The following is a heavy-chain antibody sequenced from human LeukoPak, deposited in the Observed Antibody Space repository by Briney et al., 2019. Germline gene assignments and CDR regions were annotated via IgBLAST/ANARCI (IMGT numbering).Heavy chain of an antibody. Sequence: SETLSLTCTVSGGSIRSYYWSWVRQPPGKGVEWSGDIFYSGSTNYNPSLRSRVTISVETSKNQFSLKLSSVTAADTAVYYCARVYYSSSYDYWYFDLWGRGTLVTVSS. CDR1: GGSIRSYY. J-gene: IGHJ2*01. CDR2: IFYSGST. D-gene: IGHD6-13*01. CDR3: ARVYYSSSYDYWYFDL. V-gene: IGHV4-59*01.